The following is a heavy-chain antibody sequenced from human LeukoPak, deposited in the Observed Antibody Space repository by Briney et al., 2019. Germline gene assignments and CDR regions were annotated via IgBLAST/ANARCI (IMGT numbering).Heavy chain of an antibody. V-gene: IGHV3-23*01. Sequence: PGGSLRVSCAASGLTFRKYAMSWVSQAPGKGLEWVSTVADNGDPYYADSVRGRLTISRENSKSTVSLQLNSLRAEDTAVYYCAKAVCSCAGCDRFDYWGQGTLVTVSS. D-gene: IGHD2-15*01. CDR3: AKAVCSCAGCDRFDY. CDR1: GLTFRKYA. CDR2: VADNGDP. J-gene: IGHJ4*02.